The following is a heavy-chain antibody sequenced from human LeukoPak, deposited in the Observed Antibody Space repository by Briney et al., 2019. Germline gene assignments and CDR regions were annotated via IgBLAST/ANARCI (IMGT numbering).Heavy chain of an antibody. J-gene: IGHJ4*02. D-gene: IGHD3-22*01. Sequence: GGSLRLSCAASGFTFSSYAMSWVRQAPGKGPEWVSSITGSSASTYYADSVKGRFTISRDNSKNTLYLQMNSLRAEDTAVYFCAKLDYYDTHWGQGTLVTVSS. CDR1: GFTFSSYA. V-gene: IGHV3-23*01. CDR3: AKLDYYDTH. CDR2: ITGSSAST.